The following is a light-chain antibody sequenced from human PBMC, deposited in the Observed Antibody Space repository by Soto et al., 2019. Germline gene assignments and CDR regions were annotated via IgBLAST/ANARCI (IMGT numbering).Light chain of an antibody. CDR1: TSDVGGYNY. CDR2: DVS. V-gene: IGLV2-11*01. Sequence: QSVLAQPRSVSGSPGQSVTTSCTGTTSDVGGYNYVSWYQQHPGKAPKLMIYDVSKRPSGVPDRLSGSKSGNTASLTISGLQAEDEADYYCCSYAGSYTYVLFGGGTKVTVL. CDR3: CSYAGSYTYVL. J-gene: IGLJ2*01.